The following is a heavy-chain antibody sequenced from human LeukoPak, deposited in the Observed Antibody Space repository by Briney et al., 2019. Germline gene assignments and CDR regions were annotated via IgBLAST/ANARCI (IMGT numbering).Heavy chain of an antibody. V-gene: IGHV1-2*02. Sequence: ASVKVSCKASGYTFTGYYMHWVRQAPGQGLEWMGWINPNSGGTNYAQKFQGRVTMTRDTSISTAYMELSRLRSDDTAVYYCARVSGIVVVPAAMRGVWFDPWGQGTLVTVSS. D-gene: IGHD2-2*01. J-gene: IGHJ5*02. CDR3: ARVSGIVVVPAAMRGVWFDP. CDR1: GYTFTGYY. CDR2: INPNSGGT.